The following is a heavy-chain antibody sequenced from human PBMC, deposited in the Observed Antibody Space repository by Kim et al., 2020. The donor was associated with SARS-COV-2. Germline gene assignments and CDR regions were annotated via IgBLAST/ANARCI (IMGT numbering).Heavy chain of an antibody. CDR2: IIPILGIA. CDR3: ASHQLRLSGGNSGY. D-gene: IGHD2-21*02. Sequence: SVKVSCKASGGTFSSYTISWVRQAPGQGLEWMGRIIPILGIANYAQKFQGRVTITADKSTSTAYMELSSLRSEDTAVYYCASHQLRLSGGNSGYWGQGTLVTVSS. CDR1: GGTFSSYT. V-gene: IGHV1-69*02. J-gene: IGHJ4*02.